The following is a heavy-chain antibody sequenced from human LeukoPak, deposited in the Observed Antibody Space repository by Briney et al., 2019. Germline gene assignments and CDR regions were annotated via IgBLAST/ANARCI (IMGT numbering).Heavy chain of an antibody. CDR3: AREGRWTQLWSGY. CDR2: ISFDGHNE. D-gene: IGHD5-18*01. J-gene: IGHJ4*02. Sequence: GGSLRLSCAASGFTFTTYWMSWVRQAPGKGLEWVALISFDGHNEYYADSVKGRFTTSRDNSKNTVYLQMNSLRSEDSAVYYCAREGRWTQLWSGYWGQGNLVTVSS. CDR1: GFTFTTYW. V-gene: IGHV3-30*03.